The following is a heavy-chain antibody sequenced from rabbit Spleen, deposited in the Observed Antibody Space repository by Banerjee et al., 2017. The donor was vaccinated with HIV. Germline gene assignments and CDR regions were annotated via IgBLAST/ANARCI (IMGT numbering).Heavy chain of an antibody. CDR1: GFSFSNKAV. V-gene: IGHV1S45*01. D-gene: IGHD6-1*01. CDR2: INAVTGKA. J-gene: IGHJ3*01. CDR3: ARRDGGYAYTLNL. Sequence: QEQLVESGGGLVRPEGSLKLSCTASGFSFSNKAVMCWVRQAPGKGLQWIACINAVTGKAVYATWAKGRFTFSKTSSTTVTLQMTSLTAADTATYFCARRDGGYAYTLNLWGQGTLVTVS.